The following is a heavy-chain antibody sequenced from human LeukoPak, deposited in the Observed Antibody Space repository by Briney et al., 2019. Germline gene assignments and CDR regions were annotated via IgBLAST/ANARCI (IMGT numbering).Heavy chain of an antibody. CDR3: ARQRQWPYYFDY. CDR2: IYHSGST. V-gene: IGHV4-4*02. CDR1: GGSISSSNW. J-gene: IGHJ4*02. Sequence: PSETLSLTCAVSGGSISSSNWGSGVRQPPGQGLEWIGEIYHSGSTNYNPSLKSRVTISVDKSKNQFSLKLSSVTAADTAVYYCARQRQWPYYFDYWGQGTLVTVSS. D-gene: IGHD6-19*01.